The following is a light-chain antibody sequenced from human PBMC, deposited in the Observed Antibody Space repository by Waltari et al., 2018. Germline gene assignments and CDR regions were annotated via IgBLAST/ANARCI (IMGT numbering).Light chain of an antibody. CDR2: GAS. J-gene: IGKJ1*01. Sequence: IVMTQSPATLSVSPGERATLTCRASESVSDNLAWYQQKPGQSPRRLIYGASTRATGVSPRFSGSGSGTEFTLSISSLQSEDYAVYYCQQYENSFWTFGQGTKVEIK. V-gene: IGKV3-15*01. CDR1: ESVSDN. CDR3: QQYENSFWT.